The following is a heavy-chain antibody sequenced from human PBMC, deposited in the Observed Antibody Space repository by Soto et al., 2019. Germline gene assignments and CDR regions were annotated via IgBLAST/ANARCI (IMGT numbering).Heavy chain of an antibody. CDR1: GGSISSGDYY. Sequence: QVQLQESGPGLVKPSQTLSLTCTVSGGSISSGDYYWSWIRQPPGKGLEWIGYIYYSGSTYYNPSLKRRVTIPVDTSKNQFAPQLGSVPAAATAVYYCARLATTATRAFDPCGQGTFVTVSS. CDR3: ARLATTATRAFDP. D-gene: IGHD4-17*01. J-gene: IGHJ5*02. CDR2: IYYSGST. V-gene: IGHV4-30-4*01.